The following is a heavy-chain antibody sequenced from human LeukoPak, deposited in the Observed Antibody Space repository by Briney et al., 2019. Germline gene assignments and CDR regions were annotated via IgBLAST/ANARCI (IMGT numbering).Heavy chain of an antibody. CDR3: AKAPGYCSGGSCAFDI. Sequence: GGSLRLSCAASGFTFSSYGMHWIRQAPGKGLEWVAFIRYDGSNKYYADSVKGRFTISRDNSKNTLYRQMNSLRAEDTAVYYCAKAPGYCSGGSCAFDIWGQGTMFTVSS. CDR1: GFTFSSYG. D-gene: IGHD2-15*01. CDR2: IRYDGSNK. J-gene: IGHJ3*02. V-gene: IGHV3-30*02.